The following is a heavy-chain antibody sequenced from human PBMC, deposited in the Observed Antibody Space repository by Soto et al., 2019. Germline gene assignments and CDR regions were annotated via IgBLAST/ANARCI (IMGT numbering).Heavy chain of an antibody. V-gene: IGHV3-9*01. CDR1: GFTFDDYA. D-gene: IGHD3-22*01. J-gene: IGHJ4*02. CDR2: ISRNSGSI. Sequence: EVQLVESGGGLVQPGRSLRLSCAASGFTFDDYAMHWVRQAPGKGLEWVSGISRNSGSIGYADSVKGRFTISRDNAKNSLYLQMNSLRAEDTALYYCAKDQTDYYSLSPYFDYWGQGTLVTVSS. CDR3: AKDQTDYYSLSPYFDY.